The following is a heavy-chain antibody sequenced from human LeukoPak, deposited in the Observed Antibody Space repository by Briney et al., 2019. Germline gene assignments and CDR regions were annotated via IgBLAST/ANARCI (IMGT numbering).Heavy chain of an antibody. CDR3: ARGEYCSSTSCPLDY. D-gene: IGHD2-2*01. V-gene: IGHV3-23*01. Sequence: GGSLRLSCAASGFTFSSYAMSWVRQAPGKGLEWVSAISGSGGSTYYADSVKGRFTISRDNSKNTLYLQMNSLRAEDTAVYYCARGEYCSSTSCPLDYWGQGTLVTVSS. J-gene: IGHJ4*02. CDR2: ISGSGGST. CDR1: GFTFSSYA.